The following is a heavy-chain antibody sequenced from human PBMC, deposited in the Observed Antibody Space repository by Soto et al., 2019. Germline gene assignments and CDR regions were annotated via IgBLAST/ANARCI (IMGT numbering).Heavy chain of an antibody. V-gene: IGHV3-9*01. D-gene: IGHD2-15*01. Sequence: EVQLVESGGGLVQPGRSLRLSCAASGFTFDDYAMHWVRQAPGKGLEWVSGISWNSGSIGYADSVKGRFTISRDNAKNSLYLQMNSLIAEDTALYYCAKAPGGVVVVAATYFDYWGQGTLVTVSS. CDR1: GFTFDDYA. J-gene: IGHJ4*02. CDR2: ISWNSGSI. CDR3: AKAPGGVVVVAATYFDY.